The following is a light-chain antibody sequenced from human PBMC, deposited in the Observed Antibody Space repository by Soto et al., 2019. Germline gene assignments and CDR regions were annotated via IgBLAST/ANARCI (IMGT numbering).Light chain of an antibody. CDR3: QQYNNWPPWT. CDR1: QSVRTS. J-gene: IGKJ1*01. Sequence: ERVMTQSPATLSVSPGQRATLSCRSSQSVRTSLAWYQQKPGQAPRLLIYGASTRATGIPARFSGSGSGTEFTLTISSLQSEDFAVYYCQQYNNWPPWTFGQGSKVDIK. V-gene: IGKV3D-15*01. CDR2: GAS.